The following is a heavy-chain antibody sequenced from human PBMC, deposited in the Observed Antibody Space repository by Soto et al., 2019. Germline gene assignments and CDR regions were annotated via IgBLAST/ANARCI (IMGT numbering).Heavy chain of an antibody. CDR3: ARGGRSSSNFAY. CDR1: SGSVSSGSYY. CDR2: IYYNGGT. J-gene: IGHJ4*02. Sequence: QVQLQESGPGLVKPSEALSLTCTVSSGSVSSGSYYWHWIRLPPGKALEWIGYIYYNGGTNYNPSLTSRVSMSVDTSKNQFSLKLSSVTAADTAVYYCARGGRSSSNFAYWGQGTLVSVSS. V-gene: IGHV4-61*01. D-gene: IGHD6-13*01.